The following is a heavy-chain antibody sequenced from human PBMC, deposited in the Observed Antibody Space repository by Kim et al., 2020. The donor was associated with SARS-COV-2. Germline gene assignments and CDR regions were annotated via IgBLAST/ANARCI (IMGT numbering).Heavy chain of an antibody. CDR1: GFSVNGDY. J-gene: IGHJ3*01. V-gene: IGHV3-66*01. CDR2: LYSSGTT. CDR3: ARPLCAGGACYSGAFDV. Sequence: GGSLRLSCAASGFSVNGDYMIWVRQAPGKGLEWVSVLYSSGTTSYADSVRGRFSISRDSSKNTLYLQMNSLRAEDTAMYYCARPLCAGGACYSGAFDVWG. D-gene: IGHD2-8*02.